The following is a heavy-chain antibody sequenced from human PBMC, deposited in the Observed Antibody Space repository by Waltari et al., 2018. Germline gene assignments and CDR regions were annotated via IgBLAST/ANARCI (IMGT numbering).Heavy chain of an antibody. CDR1: GFSPRTFG. CDR3: AKDAFGNTYLDY. D-gene: IGHD3-10*01. V-gene: IGHV3-33*06. J-gene: IGHJ4*02. CDR2: IWFGGGNT. Sequence: QVQLVESGGGVVQPGMSLRLSCAASGFSPRTFGMPWVRQAPGKGLEWVALIWFGGGNTYYADSVRGRFTISRDNSKNTLYLDINSLRVDDTAIYYCAKDAFGNTYLDYWGQGTLVTVSS.